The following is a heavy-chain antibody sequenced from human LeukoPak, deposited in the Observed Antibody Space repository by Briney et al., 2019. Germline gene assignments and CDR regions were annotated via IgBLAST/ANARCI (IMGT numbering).Heavy chain of an antibody. D-gene: IGHD4-17*01. CDR1: GLTFNNYA. V-gene: IGHV3-23*01. Sequence: PGGSLRLSCAASGLTFNNYALTWIRQAPGKGLEWVSSISGRGGNTYYADSVKGRFTISRDDSKNTLFLQMNSLRAEDTAVYYCARDPKYGDLDYWGQGTLVTVSS. CDR2: ISGRGGNT. CDR3: ARDPKYGDLDY. J-gene: IGHJ4*02.